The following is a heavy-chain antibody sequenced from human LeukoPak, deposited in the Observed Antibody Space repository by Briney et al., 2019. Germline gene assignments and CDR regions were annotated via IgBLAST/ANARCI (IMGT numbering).Heavy chain of an antibody. CDR3: ARDSLHNRGKKHYYYYYYMDV. Sequence: VASVKVSCKASGYTFTSYDINWVRQATGQGLEWMGWMNPNSGNTGYAQKFQGRVTMTRNTSISTAYMELSSLRSDDTAVYYCARDSLHNRGKKHYYYYYYMDVWGKGTTVTISS. CDR1: GYTFTSYD. CDR2: MNPNSGNT. V-gene: IGHV1-8*01. J-gene: IGHJ6*03. D-gene: IGHD1-1*01.